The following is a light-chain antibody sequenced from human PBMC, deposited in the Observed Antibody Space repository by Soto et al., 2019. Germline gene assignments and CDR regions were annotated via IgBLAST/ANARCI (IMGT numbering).Light chain of an antibody. CDR3: LLYYGGARV. CDR2: NTS. V-gene: IGLV7-43*01. CDR1: TGAVTSGYY. Sequence: QTVVTQEPSLTVSPGGTVTLTCASSTGAVTSGYYPNWFQQKPGQAPRALIYNTSNKHSWTPARFSGSLLGGKAALTLSGVQPEDEAEYYCLLYYGGARVFGGGTKVTVL. J-gene: IGLJ2*01.